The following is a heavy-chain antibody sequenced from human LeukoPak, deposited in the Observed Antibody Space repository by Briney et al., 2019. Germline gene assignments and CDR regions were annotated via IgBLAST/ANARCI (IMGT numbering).Heavy chain of an antibody. CDR1: GFTSSSYA. CDR2: ISYDGSNK. D-gene: IGHD6-19*01. V-gene: IGHV3-30*04. CDR3: AREDQWLAFDY. J-gene: IGHJ4*02. Sequence: GGSLRLSCAASGFTSSSYAMHWVRQAPGKGLEWVAVISYDGSNKYYADSVKGRFTISRDNSKNTLYLQMNSLRAEDTAVYYCAREDQWLAFDYWGQGTLVTVSS.